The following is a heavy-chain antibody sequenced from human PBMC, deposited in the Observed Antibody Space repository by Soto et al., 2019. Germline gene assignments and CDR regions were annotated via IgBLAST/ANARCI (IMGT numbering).Heavy chain of an antibody. J-gene: IGHJ4*02. CDR2: INHSGST. CDR1: GGSFSGYY. CDR3: ARRRGVSERSSSAVAATTYYFDY. D-gene: IGHD2-15*01. Sequence: SETLSLTCAVYGGSFSGYYWSWIRQPPGKGLEWIGEINHSGSTNYNPSLKSRVTISVDTSKNQFSLKLSSVTAADTAVYYCARRRGVSERSSSAVAATTYYFDYWGQGTLVTVSS. V-gene: IGHV4-34*01.